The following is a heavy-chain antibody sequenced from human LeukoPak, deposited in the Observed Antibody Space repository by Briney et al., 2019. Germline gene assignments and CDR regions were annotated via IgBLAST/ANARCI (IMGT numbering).Heavy chain of an antibody. D-gene: IGHD5-18*01. Sequence: GGSLRLSCAASGFTFSSYEMNWVRQAPGRGLEWVSYISSSGSTIYYADSVKGRFTISRDNAKNSLYLQMNSLRAEDTAVYYCARSLRGYTSGGGDAFDIWGQGTMVTVSS. V-gene: IGHV3-48*03. CDR3: ARSLRGYTSGGGDAFDI. CDR1: GFTFSSYE. CDR2: ISSSGSTI. J-gene: IGHJ3*02.